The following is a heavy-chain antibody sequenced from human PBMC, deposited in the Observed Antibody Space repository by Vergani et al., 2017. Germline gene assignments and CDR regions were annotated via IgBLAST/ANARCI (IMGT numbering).Heavy chain of an antibody. CDR3: AKEGGGYCSGGTCYPEY. CDR2: IRSDESRR. CDR1: GFTFNSYG. V-gene: IGHV3-30*02. D-gene: IGHD2-15*01. Sequence: QVQLVESGGGVVQPGGSLRLSCAASGFTFNSYGRHWVRQAPGKGLDWVASIRSDESRRYYGDSMEGPFTISRDNSKNTLYLQMKSLRPEDTAVYYCAKEGGGYCSGGTCYPEYWGQGTLVIVSS. J-gene: IGHJ4*02.